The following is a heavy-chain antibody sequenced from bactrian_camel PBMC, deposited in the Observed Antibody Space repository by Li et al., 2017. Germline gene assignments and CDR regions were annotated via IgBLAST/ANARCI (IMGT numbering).Heavy chain of an antibody. CDR2: MDADGTT. Sequence: VQLVESGGGSVQAGGFHRLSCSYLGDPYYTNCLGWFRQAPGKKREGVANMDADGTTRYADFVNGRFTISQDNAKNILYLQMSSLKPEDTAMYYCAAAPVWIGDRCLAYDYWGQGTQVTV. D-gene: IGHD1*01. CDR3: AAAPVWIGDRCLAYDY. V-gene: IGHV3S55*01. CDR1: GDPYYTNC. J-gene: IGHJ4*01.